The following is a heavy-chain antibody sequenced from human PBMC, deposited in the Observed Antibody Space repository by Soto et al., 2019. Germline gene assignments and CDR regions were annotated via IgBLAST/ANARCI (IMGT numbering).Heavy chain of an antibody. J-gene: IGHJ6*03. Sequence: QVQLVQSGAEVKKPGASVKVSCKASGYTFTSYGISWVRQAPGQGLEWMGWISAYNGNTNYAQKLQGRLTMTTDTSTSIACMELRSLRYDDTAVYYCASDLHLPAAMPEGYYYYSMYGWGKGTTVTVYS. D-gene: IGHD2-2*01. CDR2: ISAYNGNT. CDR1: GYTFTSYG. CDR3: ASDLHLPAAMPEGYYYYSMYG. V-gene: IGHV1-18*01.